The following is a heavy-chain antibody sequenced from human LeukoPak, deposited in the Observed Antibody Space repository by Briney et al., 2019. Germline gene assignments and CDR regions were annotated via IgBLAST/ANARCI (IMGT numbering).Heavy chain of an antibody. CDR3: ARAANGIWAVDP. V-gene: IGHV4-4*07. CDR1: GESTRSYY. J-gene: IGHJ5*02. Sequence: SETLSLTCTVSGESTRSYYWSWIRQPAGNGLEWIGRIYAGGNTNYNPSLKRRVTISIATSKTQFPLKLTSVPAAATAVYYCARAANGIWAVDPWGQGTLVTVSS. D-gene: IGHD1-1*01. CDR2: IYAGGNT.